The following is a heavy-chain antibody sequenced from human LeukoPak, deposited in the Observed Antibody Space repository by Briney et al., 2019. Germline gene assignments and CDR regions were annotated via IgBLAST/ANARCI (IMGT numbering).Heavy chain of an antibody. Sequence: GGSLRLSCVASGFSVSSYWMSWVRQAQGKGLEWLSLILHNGDSTYYADSVKGRFTISRDNSKNTLYLQMNSLQAEDTAVYYCARLSSFAFDIWGQGTMVTVSS. CDR1: GFSVSSYW. CDR3: ARLSSFAFDI. CDR2: ILHNGDST. V-gene: IGHV3-23*01. D-gene: IGHD3-16*02. J-gene: IGHJ3*02.